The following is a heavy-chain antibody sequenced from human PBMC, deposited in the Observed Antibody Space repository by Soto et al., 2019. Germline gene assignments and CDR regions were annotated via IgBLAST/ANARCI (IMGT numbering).Heavy chain of an antibody. CDR3: AKDGDLEWLFGAFDI. Sequence: SLRLSCAASGFTFDDYAMHWVRQAPGKGLEWVSGISWNSGSIGYADSVKGRFTISRDNAKNSLYLQMNSLRAEDTALYYCAKDGDLEWLFGAFDIWGQGTMVTVS. D-gene: IGHD3-3*01. J-gene: IGHJ3*02. CDR1: GFTFDDYA. V-gene: IGHV3-9*01. CDR2: ISWNSGSI.